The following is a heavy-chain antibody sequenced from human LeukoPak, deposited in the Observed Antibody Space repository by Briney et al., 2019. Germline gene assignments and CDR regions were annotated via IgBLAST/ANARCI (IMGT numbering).Heavy chain of an antibody. Sequence: ASVKVSCKASGDTFISYAISWVRQAPGQGLEWMGGIIHILGTANYAQKFQGRVTITANESTSKAYMELSSLRSEDTAVYYFVRDRGTMVRGVMGYYYGMDVWGKGTTVTVSS. D-gene: IGHD3-10*01. CDR1: GDTFISYA. V-gene: IGHV1-69*01. J-gene: IGHJ6*04. CDR2: IIHILGTA. CDR3: VRDRGTMVRGVMGYYYGMDV.